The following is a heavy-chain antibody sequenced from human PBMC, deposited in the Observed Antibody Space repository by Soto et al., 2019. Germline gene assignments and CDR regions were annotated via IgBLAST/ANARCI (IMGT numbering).Heavy chain of an antibody. CDR2: IYWDDDK. J-gene: IGHJ4*02. Sequence: QITLKESGPTLVKPTQTLTLTCSFSGFSLSTSGVGVGWIRQPPGKALEWLALIYWDDDKRYSPSLKSRLTISKYTSKNQVVLTMTNMDPVDTATYYCAHRGDSGSGSYCFDYWGQGTLVTVSS. CDR3: AHRGDSGSGSYCFDY. D-gene: IGHD3-10*01. CDR1: GFSLSTSGVG. V-gene: IGHV2-5*02.